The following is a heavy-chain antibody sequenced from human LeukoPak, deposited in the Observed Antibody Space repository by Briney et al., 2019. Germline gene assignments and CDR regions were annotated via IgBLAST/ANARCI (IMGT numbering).Heavy chain of an antibody. CDR2: ISSSGSTI. CDR1: GFTFSSYE. J-gene: IGHJ6*02. V-gene: IGHV3-48*03. D-gene: IGHD3-3*01. Sequence: GGSLRLSCAASGFTFSSYEMNWVRQAPGEGLEWVSYISSSGSTIYYADSVKGRFTISRDNAKNSLYLQMNSLRAEDTAVYYCARVWSGYAGGMDVWGQGTPVTVSS. CDR3: ARVWSGYAGGMDV.